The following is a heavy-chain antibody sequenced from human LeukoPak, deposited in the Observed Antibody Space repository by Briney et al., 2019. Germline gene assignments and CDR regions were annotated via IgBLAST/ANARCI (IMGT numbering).Heavy chain of an antibody. J-gene: IGHJ5*02. V-gene: IGHV4-39*01. CDR3: ASGGMTMVRGVIIQQPANCFDP. Sequence: SETLSLTCTVYGGSISSSSYYWGWIRQPRGKGLEWIGSIYYSGSTYYNPSLKSRVTISVDTSKNQFSLKLSSVTAADTAVYYWASGGMTMVRGVIIQQPANCFDPWGQGTLVTVSS. D-gene: IGHD3-10*01. CDR1: GGSISSSSYY. CDR2: IYYSGST.